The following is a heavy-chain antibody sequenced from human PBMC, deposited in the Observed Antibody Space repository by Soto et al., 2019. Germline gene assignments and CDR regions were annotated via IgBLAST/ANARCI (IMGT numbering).Heavy chain of an antibody. Sequence: SETLSLTCTVSGGAINSYYWTWIRQPAGKGLEWIGRIYSSGSTKYNPSLQSRVTMSLDTSKNQFSLRLTSVTAADTAVYYCARGQRFSEWFDPWGQGTLVTVSA. J-gene: IGHJ5*02. CDR2: IYSSGST. CDR3: ARGQRFSEWFDP. CDR1: GGAINSYY. V-gene: IGHV4-4*07. D-gene: IGHD3-3*01.